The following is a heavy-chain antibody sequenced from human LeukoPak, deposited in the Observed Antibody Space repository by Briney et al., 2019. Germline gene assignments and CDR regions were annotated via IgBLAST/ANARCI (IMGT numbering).Heavy chain of an antibody. Sequence: SETLSLTCAVSGGSISSGGYSWSWIRQPPGKGLEWIGYIYHSGSTYYNPSLKSRVTILVDRSKNQFSLKLSSVTAADTAVYYCARDVAAAGTRYFDYWGQGTLVTVSS. CDR2: IYHSGST. D-gene: IGHD6-13*01. V-gene: IGHV4-30-2*01. CDR3: ARDVAAAGTRYFDY. CDR1: GGSISSGGYS. J-gene: IGHJ4*02.